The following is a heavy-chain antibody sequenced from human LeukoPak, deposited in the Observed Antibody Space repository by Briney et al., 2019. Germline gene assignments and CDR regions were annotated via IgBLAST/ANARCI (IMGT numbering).Heavy chain of an antibody. CDR2: IYSSGST. CDR3: ARVATVAYYYYYGMDV. V-gene: IGHV4-39*01. CDR1: GGSISSSYYY. D-gene: IGHD4-11*01. Sequence: SETLSLTCTVSGGSISSSYYYWGWIRQPPGKGLEWIGSIYSSGSTYHNPSLKSRVTISVDTSKNQFSLKLTSVTAADTAVYYCARVATVAYYYYYGMDVWGQGTTVTVSS. J-gene: IGHJ6*02.